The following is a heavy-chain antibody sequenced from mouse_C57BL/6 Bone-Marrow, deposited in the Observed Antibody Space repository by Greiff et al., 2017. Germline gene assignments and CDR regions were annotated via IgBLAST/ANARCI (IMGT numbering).Heavy chain of an antibody. Sequence: QVQLQQPGAELVKPGASVKMSCKASGYTFTSYWITWVKQRPGQGLEWIGDIYPGSGSTNYNEKFKSKATLTVDTSSSTAYMQLSSLTSEDSAVYYCASATYYYGPEAYWGQGTLVTVSA. CDR3: ASATYYYGPEAY. J-gene: IGHJ3*01. V-gene: IGHV1-55*01. CDR2: IYPGSGST. CDR1: GYTFTSYW. D-gene: IGHD1-1*01.